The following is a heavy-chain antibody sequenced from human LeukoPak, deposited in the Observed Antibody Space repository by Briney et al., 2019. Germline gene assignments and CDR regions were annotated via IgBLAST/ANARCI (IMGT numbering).Heavy chain of an antibody. Sequence: NPSETLSLTWAVYGGSFSGYYWSWIRQPPGKGLEWIGEINHSGSTNYNPSLKSRVTISVDTSKNQFSLKLSSVTAADTAVYYCARERTHYYDSSGFDYWGQGTLVTVSS. D-gene: IGHD3-22*01. V-gene: IGHV4-34*01. CDR1: GGSFSGYY. CDR2: INHSGST. CDR3: ARERTHYYDSSGFDY. J-gene: IGHJ4*02.